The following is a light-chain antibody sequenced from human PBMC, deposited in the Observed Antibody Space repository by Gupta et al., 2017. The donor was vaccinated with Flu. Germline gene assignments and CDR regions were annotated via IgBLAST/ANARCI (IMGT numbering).Light chain of an antibody. V-gene: IGLV3-1*01. CDR3: QTWYNNIVV. J-gene: IGLJ2*01. CDR2: END. CDR1: ELGKRY. Sequence: SYELTQPPSMSVSPGQTATITCSGDELGKRYTSWYQQMPGQSPVLVIYENDRRPSGIPERLSGSKSGNTVTLTISGTQAVDEADYYCQTWYNNIVVFGGGTRLTVL.